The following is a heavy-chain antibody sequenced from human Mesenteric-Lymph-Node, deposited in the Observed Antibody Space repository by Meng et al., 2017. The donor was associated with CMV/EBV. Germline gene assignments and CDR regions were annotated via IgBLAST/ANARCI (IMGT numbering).Heavy chain of an antibody. CDR1: GYY. V-gene: IGHV4-34*01. CDR2: INHSGST. Sequence: GYYWSGIRQPPGKGLEWIGEINHSGSTNYNPSLKSRVTISVDTSKNQFSLKLSSVTAADTAVYYCARGRYYDYVWGSYRGASLYDYWGQGTLVTVSS. J-gene: IGHJ4*02. CDR3: ARGRYYDYVWGSYRGASLYDY. D-gene: IGHD3-16*02.